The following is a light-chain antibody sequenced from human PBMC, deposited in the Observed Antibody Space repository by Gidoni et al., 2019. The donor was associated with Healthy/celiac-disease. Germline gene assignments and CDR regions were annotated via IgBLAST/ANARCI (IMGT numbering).Light chain of an antibody. Sequence: DIQMTQSPSSLSASVGDRVTITCRASQTISIYLNWYQQKPGKAPELLIYAASNLQSGVPSRFSGSGSGTDFTLTISSLQPEDFATYYCQQSYRTPITFGQGTRLEIK. J-gene: IGKJ5*01. CDR3: QQSYRTPIT. CDR1: QTISIY. V-gene: IGKV1-39*01. CDR2: AAS.